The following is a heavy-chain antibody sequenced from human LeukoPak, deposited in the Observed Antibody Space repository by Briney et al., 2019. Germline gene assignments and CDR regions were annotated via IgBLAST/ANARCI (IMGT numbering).Heavy chain of an antibody. J-gene: IGHJ6*02. D-gene: IGHD4/OR15-4a*01. CDR3: VKSTGKFYYGADV. V-gene: IGHV3-30-3*02. CDR2: ISYDGRNN. Sequence: GGSLRLSCAASGFTFSSYAMYWVRQAPGEGLEWVAAISYDGRNNYYADSVKGRLTIARDNSKNTLYLQMSSLRAEDTAVYYCVKSTGKFYYGADVWGQGTTVTVSS. CDR1: GFTFSSYA.